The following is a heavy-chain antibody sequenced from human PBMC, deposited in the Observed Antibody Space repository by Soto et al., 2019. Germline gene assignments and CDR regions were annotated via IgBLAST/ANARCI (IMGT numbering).Heavy chain of an antibody. V-gene: IGHV4-30-4*01. J-gene: IGHJ5*02. CDR1: GGSISSGDYY. CDR2: IYYSGST. Sequence: QVQLQESGPGLVKPSQTLSLTCTVSGGSISSGDYYWSWIRQPPGKGLEWIGYIYYSGSTFYNPSLKSRVTISIDTTKNQFALKLSSVPAADTAVYYCARERPDGARLDPWGQGTLVTVSS. CDR3: ARERPDGARLDP. D-gene: IGHD6-6*01.